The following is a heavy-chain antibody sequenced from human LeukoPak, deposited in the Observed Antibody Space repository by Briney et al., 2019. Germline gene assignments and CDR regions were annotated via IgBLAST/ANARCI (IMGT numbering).Heavy chain of an antibody. V-gene: IGHV4-59*12. J-gene: IGHJ6*03. D-gene: IGHD3-10*01. CDR1: GGSISSYY. Sequence: SETLSLTCTVSGGSISSYYWSWIRQPPGKGLEWIGSIYHSGNTYYNPSLKSRVTISVDTSKNQFSLKLSSVTAADTAVYYCARGVGYYGSGSYYPAPYYYYYYMDVWGKGTTVTVSS. CDR2: IYHSGNT. CDR3: ARGVGYYGSGSYYPAPYYYYYYMDV.